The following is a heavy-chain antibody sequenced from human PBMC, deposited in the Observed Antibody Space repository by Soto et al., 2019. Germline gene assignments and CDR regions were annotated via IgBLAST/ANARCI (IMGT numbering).Heavy chain of an antibody. CDR2: ISYDGSNK. J-gene: IGHJ4*02. CDR3: ARDGQQLDYYFDY. V-gene: IGHV3-30*09. CDR1: GFTFSSYA. D-gene: IGHD6-13*01. Sequence: GGSLRLSCAASGFTFSSYAMHWVRQAPGKGLEWVAVISYDGSNKYYADSVKGRFAISRDNSKNTLYLQMNSLRAEDTAVYYCARDGQQLDYYFDYWGQGTLVTVSS.